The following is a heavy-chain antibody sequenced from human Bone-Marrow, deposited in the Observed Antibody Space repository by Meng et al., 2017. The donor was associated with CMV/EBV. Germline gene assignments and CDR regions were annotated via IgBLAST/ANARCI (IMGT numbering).Heavy chain of an antibody. CDR3: ARDQGTGDYYYYGMDV. V-gene: IGHV1-2*02. J-gene: IGHJ6*02. D-gene: IGHD7-27*01. CDR1: GYTFTGYY. Sequence: GESLKISCKASGYTFTGYYMHWVRQAPGQGLEWMGWINPNSGGTNYAQKFQGRVTMTRDTSISTAYMELSRLRSDDTAVYYCARDQGTGDYYYYGMDVWGQGTTVTVSS. CDR2: INPNSGGT.